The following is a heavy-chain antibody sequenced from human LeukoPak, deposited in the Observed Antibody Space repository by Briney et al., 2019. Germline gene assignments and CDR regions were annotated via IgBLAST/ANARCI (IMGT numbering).Heavy chain of an antibody. V-gene: IGHV4-34*01. D-gene: IGHD6-19*01. CDR2: INHSGST. CDR1: GGSFSGYY. J-gene: IGHJ4*02. CDR3: ARGPYSSGWFDY. Sequence: PSETLSLTCAVYGGSFSGYYWSWIRQPPGKGLEWIGEINHSGSTNYNPSLKSRVTISVNTSKNQFSLKLSSVTAADTAVYYCARGPYSSGWFDYWGQGTLVTVSS.